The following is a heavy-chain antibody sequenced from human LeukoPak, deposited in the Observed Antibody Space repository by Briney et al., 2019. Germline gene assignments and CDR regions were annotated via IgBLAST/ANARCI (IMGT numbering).Heavy chain of an antibody. D-gene: IGHD2-21*01. J-gene: IGHJ5*02. Sequence: SETLSLTCTVSGGSISSYYWSWIPQPPGNGLEWIGYIYDSGSTNYNPSPKSRVTISVDTSKNQFSLKLSSVTAADTAVYYCARGHIGPWGQGTLVTVSS. CDR3: ARGHIGP. CDR2: IYDSGST. CDR1: GGSISSYY. V-gene: IGHV4-59*01.